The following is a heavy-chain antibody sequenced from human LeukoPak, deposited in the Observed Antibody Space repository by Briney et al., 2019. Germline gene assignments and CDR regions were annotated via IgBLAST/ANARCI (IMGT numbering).Heavy chain of an antibody. CDR3: ARDGHCGGDCLDAFDI. V-gene: IGHV4-61*02. CDR1: GGSISSGSYY. Sequence: SETLSLTCTVSGGSISSGSYYWSWIRQPAGKGLEWIGRIYTSGSTNYNPSLKSRVTISVDTSKNQFSLKLSSVTAADTAVYYCARDGHCGGDCLDAFDIWGQGTVVTVSS. D-gene: IGHD2-21*02. CDR2: IYTSGST. J-gene: IGHJ3*02.